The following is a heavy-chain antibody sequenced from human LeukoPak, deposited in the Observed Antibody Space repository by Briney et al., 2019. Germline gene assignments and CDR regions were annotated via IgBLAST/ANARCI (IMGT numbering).Heavy chain of an antibody. Sequence: GGSLRLSCAASGFTFSSYAMSWVRQAPGKGLDWVSAISGSGGSTYYADSVKGRFTISRDNSKNTLYLQMNSLRAEDTAVYYCAKGRCSGSSCYGGDYWGQGTLVTVSS. CDR1: GFTFSSYA. D-gene: IGHD2-2*01. J-gene: IGHJ4*02. CDR3: AKGRCSGSSCYGGDY. CDR2: ISGSGGST. V-gene: IGHV3-23*01.